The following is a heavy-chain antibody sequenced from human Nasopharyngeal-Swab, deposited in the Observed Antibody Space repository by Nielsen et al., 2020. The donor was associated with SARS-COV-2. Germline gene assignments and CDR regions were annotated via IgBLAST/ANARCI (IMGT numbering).Heavy chain of an antibody. D-gene: IGHD1-14*01. CDR3: ARGPNPHNAFDI. CDR1: GYSFNTYY. CDR2: ISCDDGTR. J-gene: IGHJ3*02. V-gene: IGHV1-46*02. Sequence: ASAKVSCQASGYSFNTYYMHWVRQAPGQALEWMGLISCDDGTRNYAQKFRGRVTMTTDTSTNTVYLDLSSLQSEEKAVYYCARGPNPHNAFDIWGQGTMVTVSS.